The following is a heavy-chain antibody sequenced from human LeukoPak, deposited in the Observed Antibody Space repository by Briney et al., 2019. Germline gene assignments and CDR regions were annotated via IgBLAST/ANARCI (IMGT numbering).Heavy chain of an antibody. V-gene: IGHV5-51*01. D-gene: IGHD1-26*01. Sequence: GESLKISCKSSGYSFTSYWIGWVRQMPGKGLEWMGIVHPGDSDIRYSPSFQGQVTISADRSISTAYLQWNSLKASDTAMFYCVRLSGIWDLQVFFDYWGRGTLVTVSS. CDR1: GYSFTSYW. CDR3: VRLSGIWDLQVFFDY. J-gene: IGHJ4*02. CDR2: VHPGDSDI.